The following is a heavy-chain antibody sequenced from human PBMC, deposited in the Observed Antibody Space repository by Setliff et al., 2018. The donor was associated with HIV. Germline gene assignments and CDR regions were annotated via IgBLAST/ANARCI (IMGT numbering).Heavy chain of an antibody. J-gene: IGHJ4*02. CDR3: AKAHPGSSGLIDY. CDR2: ISSTSTYI. CDR1: GFTFTTYT. V-gene: IGHV3-21*04. Sequence: PGGSLRLSCAASGFTFTTYTFNWVRQAPGKGLEWVSSISSTSTYIYYADSVKGRFTISRDNSKNTLYLQMSSLRAEDTAVYYCAKAHPGSSGLIDYWGQGTLVTVSS. D-gene: IGHD3-22*01.